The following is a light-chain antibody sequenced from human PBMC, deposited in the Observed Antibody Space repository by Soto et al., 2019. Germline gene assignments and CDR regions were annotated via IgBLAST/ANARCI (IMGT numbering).Light chain of an antibody. CDR1: SSDVGSYNL. V-gene: IGLV2-23*01. CDR2: EGS. Sequence: QSVLPQPASVSGSRGQSITISCTGTSSDVGSYNLVSWYQQHPGKAPKLIIYEGSKRPSGVSNRFSASKSGNTASLTISGLQAEDEADYYCCSYADSSTSYVVFGGGTSSPS. CDR3: CSYADSSTSYVV. J-gene: IGLJ2*01.